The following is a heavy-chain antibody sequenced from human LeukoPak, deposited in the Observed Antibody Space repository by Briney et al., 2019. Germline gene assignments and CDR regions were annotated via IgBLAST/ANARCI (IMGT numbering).Heavy chain of an antibody. V-gene: IGHV4-59*01. CDR2: IYYSGST. J-gene: IGHJ6*02. CDR1: GDSISNYY. CDR3: ARVGGTNYYYYGMDV. D-gene: IGHD1-26*01. Sequence: SETLSLTCTVSGDSISNYYGSGIPQPPGKGLEGIGYIYYSGSTNYNPSLKSRVTISVDTSKNQFSLKLSSVTAADAAVYYCARVGGTNYYYYGMDVWGQGTTVTVSS.